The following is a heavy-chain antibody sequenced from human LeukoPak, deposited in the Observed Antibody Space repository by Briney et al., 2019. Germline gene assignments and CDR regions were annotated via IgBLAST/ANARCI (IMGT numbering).Heavy chain of an antibody. D-gene: IGHD3-22*01. Sequence: GGSLRLSCAASGFTFSSYAMHWVRQAPGKGLECVSAISSNGGSTYYANSVKGRFTISRDNSKNTLYLQMGSLRAEDMAVYYCARGLDYYDSSGYLDYWGQGTLVTVSS. V-gene: IGHV3-64*01. CDR1: GFTFSSYA. CDR3: ARGLDYYDSSGYLDY. CDR2: ISSNGGST. J-gene: IGHJ4*02.